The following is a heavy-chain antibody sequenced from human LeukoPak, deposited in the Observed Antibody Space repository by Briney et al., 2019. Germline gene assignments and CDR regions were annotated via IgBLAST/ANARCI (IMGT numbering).Heavy chain of an antibody. J-gene: IGHJ6*03. CDR1: GGSISSYY. CDR3: ARVSVTGYYYSYMDV. Sequence: SETLSLTCTVSGGSISSYYWSWIRQPPGKELEWIGYIYYSGSTNYNPSLKSRVTISVDTSKNQFSLKLSSVTAADTAVYYCARVSVTGYYYSYMDVWGKGTTVTVSS. V-gene: IGHV4-59*01. D-gene: IGHD1-14*01. CDR2: IYYSGST.